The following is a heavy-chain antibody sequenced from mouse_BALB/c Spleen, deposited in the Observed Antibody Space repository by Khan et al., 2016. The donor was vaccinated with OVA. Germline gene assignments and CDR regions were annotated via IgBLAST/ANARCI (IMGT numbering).Heavy chain of an antibody. J-gene: IGHJ2*01. Sequence: QVQLKQSGTELARPGASVNLSCKASGYTFTGYWMQWVKQRPGQGLEWIGAIYPGDGNTRYTQKFKGKATLTADKSSSTAYMQLSSLASEDSAVYYCARGGITTRYFDYWGQGTTLTVSS. V-gene: IGHV1-87*01. CDR2: IYPGDGNT. D-gene: IGHD1-3*01. CDR3: ARGGITTRYFDY. CDR1: GYTFTGYW.